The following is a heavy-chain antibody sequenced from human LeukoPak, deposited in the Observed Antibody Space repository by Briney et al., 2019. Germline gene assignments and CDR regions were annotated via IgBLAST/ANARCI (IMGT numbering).Heavy chain of an antibody. V-gene: IGHV3-30*04. CDR1: RFTFSLYV. Sequence: PGGSLRLSCACAASRFTFSLYVIHWVRQAPGKGLEWVALMSSDGRDKYSTDSVKGRFTFSRDNSKTTLFLHMNSLRADDATLYYCARYIESRRLTVMVVVLKANLSPFDQRGQGTLVTVSS. D-gene: IGHD3-22*01. CDR3: ARYIESRRLTVMVVVLKANLSPFDQ. CDR2: MSSDGRDK. J-gene: IGHJ4*02.